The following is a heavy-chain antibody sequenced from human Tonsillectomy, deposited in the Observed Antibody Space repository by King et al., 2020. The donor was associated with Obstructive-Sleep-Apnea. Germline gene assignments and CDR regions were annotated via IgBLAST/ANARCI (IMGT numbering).Heavy chain of an antibody. V-gene: IGHV3-30*04. CDR1: GFTFNSYA. J-gene: IGHJ4*02. Sequence: HVQLVESGGGVVQPGRSLRLSCPASGFTFNSYAMHWVRQAPGKGLEWVALISYDGSSKYYADSVKGRFTISRDNSKNTLYLQMNSLRAEDTALYYCARDRVAEYSGYEFDYWGQGTLVTVSS. CDR2: ISYDGSSK. D-gene: IGHD5-12*01. CDR3: ARDRVAEYSGYEFDY.